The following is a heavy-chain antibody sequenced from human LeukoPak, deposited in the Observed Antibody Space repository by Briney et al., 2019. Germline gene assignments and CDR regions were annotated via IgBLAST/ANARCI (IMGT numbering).Heavy chain of an antibody. J-gene: IGHJ6*03. V-gene: IGHV3-74*01. D-gene: IGHD3-3*01. CDR2: ISGDGRNI. CDR1: GFTFSSYW. Sequence: PGGSLRLSCVASGFTFSSYWMHWVRQDPRKGLVWVSRISGDGRNINYADSVRGRFTISRDNAKNTLYLQMNTLRVEDTAVYYCARGSRGDYDFWSGHLMDVWGKGTTVTVSS. CDR3: ARGSRGDYDFWSGHLMDV.